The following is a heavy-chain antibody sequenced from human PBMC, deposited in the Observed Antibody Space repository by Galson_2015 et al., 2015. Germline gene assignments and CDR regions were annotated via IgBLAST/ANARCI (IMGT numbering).Heavy chain of an antibody. CDR2: ISVSGKTI. CDR1: GFMFTDYY. J-gene: IGHJ4*02. Sequence: SLRLSCAASGFMFTDYYMNWIRQAPGKGLEWISHISVSGKTIYYADSVKGRFIISRDNANNSVYLQMNNLTPEDTAVYYCARNLHFYYGSGAFDHWGQGTLVTVSS. D-gene: IGHD3-10*01. CDR3: ARNLHFYYGSGAFDH. V-gene: IGHV3-11*01.